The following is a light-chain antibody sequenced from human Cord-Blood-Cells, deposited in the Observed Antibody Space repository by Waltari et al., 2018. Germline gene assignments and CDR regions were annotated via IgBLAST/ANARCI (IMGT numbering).Light chain of an antibody. CDR1: SLRSYY. J-gene: IGLJ2*01. Sequence: SSELTPDSAVSVALGQTVRITCHGDSLRSYYASWYQQEPGQAPVLIIYGKNNRPSGIADRFSASSSGNTASLTITGAQAEDEADYYCNSRDSSGNHLVFGGGTKLTVL. CDR3: NSRDSSGNHLV. V-gene: IGLV3-19*01. CDR2: GKN.